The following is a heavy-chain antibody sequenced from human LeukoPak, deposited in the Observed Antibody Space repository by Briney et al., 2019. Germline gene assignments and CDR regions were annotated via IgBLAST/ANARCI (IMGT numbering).Heavy chain of an antibody. CDR1: GGSISISSHY. CDR2: IYYSGST. CDR3: ARVSWFPGSSYYYMDV. J-gene: IGHJ6*03. Sequence: PSETLSLTCTVSGGSISISSHYWVWIRQPPGKGLEWIGYIYYSGSTNYNPSLKSRVTISVDTSKTQFSLKLSSVTAADTAVYYCARVSWFPGSSYYYMDVWDKGTTVTVSS. V-gene: IGHV4-61*05. D-gene: IGHD3-9*01.